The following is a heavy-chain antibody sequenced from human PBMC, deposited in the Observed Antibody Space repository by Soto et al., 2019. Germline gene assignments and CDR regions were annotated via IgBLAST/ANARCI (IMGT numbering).Heavy chain of an antibody. CDR2: IYADDSDT. CDR3: ARPFDSNGWFDY. CDR1: GYSFTSYC. D-gene: IGHD6-19*01. Sequence: AASLKISCNGSGYSFTSYCIGWLRHMPGEALELMGIIYADDSDTRYSPSFQGQITISADKSISTTYLQWSSLKASDSAMYYCARPFDSNGWFDYWGQGTLVTVSS. V-gene: IGHV5-51*01. J-gene: IGHJ5*01.